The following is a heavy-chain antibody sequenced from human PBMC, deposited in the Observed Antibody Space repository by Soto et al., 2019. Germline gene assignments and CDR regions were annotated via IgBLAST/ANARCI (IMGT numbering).Heavy chain of an antibody. CDR3: ARFGGHTVANDY. D-gene: IGHD3-10*01. Sequence: SETLSLTCAVYGGSFSGYYWSWIRQPPGKGLEWIGEINLGGSTNYNPSLKSRVTMSVDTSKNQFSLKLSSVTAADTALYYCARFGGHTVANDYWSQGILVTVSS. CDR1: GGSFSGYY. J-gene: IGHJ4*02. CDR2: INLGGST. V-gene: IGHV4-34*01.